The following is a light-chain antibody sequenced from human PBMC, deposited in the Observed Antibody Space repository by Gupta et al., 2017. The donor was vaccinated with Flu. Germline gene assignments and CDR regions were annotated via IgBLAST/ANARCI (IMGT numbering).Light chain of an antibody. J-gene: IGLJ2*01. V-gene: IGLV2-14*03. CDR3: SSYTSSSTVV. CDR1: SSDVGGYNY. Sequence: QSALTQPASVSGSPGQSITISCTGTSSDVGGYNYVSWYQQYPGKAPKYIIYDVSNRPSGVTSRFSGSKSDNTDSLTISGLQAEDEADYYCSSYTSSSTVVFGGGTRVTVL. CDR2: DVS.